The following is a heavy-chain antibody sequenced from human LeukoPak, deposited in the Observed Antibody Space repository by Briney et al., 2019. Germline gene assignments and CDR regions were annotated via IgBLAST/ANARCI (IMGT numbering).Heavy chain of an antibody. V-gene: IGHV4-34*01. CDR3: ARGRWVTILGVVIMAVPYFDY. CDR1: GGSFSGYY. CDR2: INHSGST. D-gene: IGHD3-3*01. J-gene: IGHJ4*02. Sequence: PSETLSLTCAVYGGSFSGYYWSWIRQPPGKGLEWIGEINHSGSTNYNPSLKSRVTISVDTSKNQFSLKLSSVTAADTAVYYCARGRWVTILGVVIMAVPYFDYWGQGTLVTVSS.